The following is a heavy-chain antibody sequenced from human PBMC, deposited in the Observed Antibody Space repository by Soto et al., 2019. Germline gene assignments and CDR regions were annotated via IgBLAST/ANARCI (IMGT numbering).Heavy chain of an antibody. CDR1: GYTFTSYA. Sequence: QVQLVQSGAEVKKPGASVKVSCKASGYTFTSYAMHWVRQAPGQRLEWMGWINAGNGNTKYSQKFQGRVTITRDTSASIAYMELSSLRSEDTAVYYCASSYYGSGNPKDYYYGMDVWGQGTTVTVSS. V-gene: IGHV1-3*01. CDR3: ASSYYGSGNPKDYYYGMDV. CDR2: INAGNGNT. J-gene: IGHJ6*02. D-gene: IGHD3-10*01.